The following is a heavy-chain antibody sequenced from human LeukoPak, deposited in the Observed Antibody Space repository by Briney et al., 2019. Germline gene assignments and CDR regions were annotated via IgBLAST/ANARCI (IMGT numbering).Heavy chain of an antibody. CDR3: AGLQTELLWFGELLFGWYFDL. D-gene: IGHD3-10*01. Sequence: SETLSLTCAVYGGSFSGYYWSWIRQPPGKGLEWIGEINHSGSTNYNPSLKSRVTISVDTSKNQFSLKLSSVTAADTAVYYCAGLQTELLWFGELLFGWYFDLWGRGTLVTVSS. J-gene: IGHJ2*01. CDR2: INHSGST. V-gene: IGHV4-34*01. CDR1: GGSFSGYY.